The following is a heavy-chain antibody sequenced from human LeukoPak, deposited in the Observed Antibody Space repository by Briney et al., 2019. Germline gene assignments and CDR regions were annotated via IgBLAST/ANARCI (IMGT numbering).Heavy chain of an antibody. V-gene: IGHV3-53*01. Sequence: GGSLRLSCAVSTFTVASNYMSWVRQTPGKGLVWVSDIYQGGSTYYSDSVKGRFTISRDNSKNTLYLQMNSLRAEDTAVYYCAKDKSHSSGWYYFDYWGQGTLVTVSS. J-gene: IGHJ4*02. CDR2: IYQGGST. CDR1: TFTVASNY. CDR3: AKDKSHSSGWYYFDY. D-gene: IGHD6-19*01.